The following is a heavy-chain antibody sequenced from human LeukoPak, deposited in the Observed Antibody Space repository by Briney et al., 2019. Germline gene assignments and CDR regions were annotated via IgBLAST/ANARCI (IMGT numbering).Heavy chain of an antibody. V-gene: IGHV3-23*01. CDR2: ISGSADST. CDR3: AKDMGCSGGSCYPLY. Sequence: GGSLRLSCAASGFTFSSYAMSWVRQAPGKGLEWVSAISGSADSTNYADSVKGRFTISRDNSKNTLYLQMNSLRAEDTAVYYCAKDMGCSGGSCYPLYWGQGTLVTVSS. D-gene: IGHD2-15*01. CDR1: GFTFSSYA. J-gene: IGHJ4*02.